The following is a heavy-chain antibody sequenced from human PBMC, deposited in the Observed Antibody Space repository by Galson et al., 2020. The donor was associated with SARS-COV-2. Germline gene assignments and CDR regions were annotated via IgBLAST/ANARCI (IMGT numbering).Heavy chain of an antibody. D-gene: IGHD2-15*01. J-gene: IGHJ3*01. Sequence: SGPTLVKPTQTLTLTCSFSGFSLTTTGVGVDWIRQPPGKALEWLAVIYWDDDTHYSPSLKSRLTITKDTSKKQVVLTMTNMDPLDTATYYWGHRGERSGDDRTWGEGTRGT. CDR1: GFSLTTTGVG. CDR3: GHRGERSGDDRT. CDR2: IYWDDDT. V-gene: IGHV2-5*02.